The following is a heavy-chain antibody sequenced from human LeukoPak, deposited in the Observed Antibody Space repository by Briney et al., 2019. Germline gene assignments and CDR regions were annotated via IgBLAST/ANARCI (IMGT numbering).Heavy chain of an antibody. CDR1: GYTLTELS. Sequence: ASVKVSRKVSGYTLTELSMHWVRQAPGKGLEWMGGFDPEDGETLYAQKFQGRVTMTEDTSTDTAYMELSSLRSEDTAVYYCATKLGYCSSTSCYTGRFDYWGQGTLVTVSS. CDR2: FDPEDGET. J-gene: IGHJ4*02. D-gene: IGHD2-2*02. V-gene: IGHV1-24*01. CDR3: ATKLGYCSSTSCYTGRFDY.